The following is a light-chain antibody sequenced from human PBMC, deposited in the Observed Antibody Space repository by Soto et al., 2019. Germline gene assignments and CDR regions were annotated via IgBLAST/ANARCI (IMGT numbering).Light chain of an antibody. CDR2: AAS. CDR1: QSISSY. CDR3: QQRYSTPLT. J-gene: IGKJ5*01. V-gene: IGKV1-39*01. Sequence: DIQMTQSPSSLSASVGDRVTITCRASQSISSYLNWYQQKPGKAPKLLIYAASSLQSGVPSRFSGSGSGTDFTLTISSLQPEDCATYYCQQRYSTPLTFGQGTRLEIK.